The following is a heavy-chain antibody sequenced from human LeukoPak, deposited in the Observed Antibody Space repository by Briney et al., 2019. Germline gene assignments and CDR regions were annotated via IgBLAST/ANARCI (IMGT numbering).Heavy chain of an antibody. CDR2: IIPIFGTA. V-gene: IGHV1-69*05. D-gene: IGHD1-26*01. CDR3: ARGDSGSYVPFDY. Sequence: GASVKVSCKASGGTFSSYAISWVRQAPGQGLEWMGRIIPIFGTANYAKKFQGRVTITTDESTSTAYMELSSLRSEDTAVYYCARGDSGSYVPFDYWGQGTLVTVSS. J-gene: IGHJ4*02. CDR1: GGTFSSYA.